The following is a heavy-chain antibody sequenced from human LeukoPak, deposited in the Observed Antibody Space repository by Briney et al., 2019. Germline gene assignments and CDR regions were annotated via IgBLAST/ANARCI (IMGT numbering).Heavy chain of an antibody. J-gene: IGHJ3*02. CDR2: MWPDGSNR. D-gene: IGHD6-19*01. CDR3: ARVAGFSSGWYAFDI. Sequence: GGSLRLSCVASGFTFSKYGMHWVRQAPGRGLEWVAAMWPDGSNRYHADSVKGRFTIARDNPKNTLYLQMNSLRAEDTAVYYCARVAGFSSGWYAFDIWGQGTMVTVSS. CDR1: GFTFSKYG. V-gene: IGHV3-33*01.